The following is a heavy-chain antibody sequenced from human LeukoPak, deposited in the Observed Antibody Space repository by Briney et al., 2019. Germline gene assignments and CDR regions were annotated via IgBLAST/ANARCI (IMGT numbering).Heavy chain of an antibody. CDR3: ARRGSGYTEPIDY. J-gene: IGHJ4*02. Sequence: GGSLRLSCAASGFTFSSYSMNWVRQAPGKGLEWVSSISSSSNYIYYADSVKGRFTFSRDNAKNSLYLQMNSLRAEDTAVYYCARRGSGYTEPIDYWGQGTLVTVSS. CDR1: GFTFSSYS. V-gene: IGHV3-21*01. D-gene: IGHD5-12*01. CDR2: ISSSSNYI.